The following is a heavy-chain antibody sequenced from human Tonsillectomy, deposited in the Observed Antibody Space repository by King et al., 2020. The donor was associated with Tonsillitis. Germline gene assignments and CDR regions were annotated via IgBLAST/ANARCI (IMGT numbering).Heavy chain of an antibody. V-gene: IGHV3-9*01. J-gene: IGHJ4*02. D-gene: IGHD5-18*01. CDR1: GFTFDDYA. CDR2: ISWNSGTI. CDR3: AKDIGYSYGYGVDY. Sequence: VQLVESGGDSVQPGRSLRLSCAASGFTFDDYAMHWVRQAPGKGLEWVSGISWNSGTIGYADSVKGRFTISRDNAKNSLYLQMNSLRAEDTALYYCAKDIGYSYGYGVDYWGQGTLVTVSS.